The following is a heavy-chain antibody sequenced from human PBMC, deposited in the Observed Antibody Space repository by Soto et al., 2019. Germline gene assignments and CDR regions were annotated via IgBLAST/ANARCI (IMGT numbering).Heavy chain of an antibody. V-gene: IGHV4-30-4*01. J-gene: IGHJ3*02. CDR1: GGSISSGDYY. Sequence: PSLPLSLTCTLSGGSISSGDYYWSWIRQPPGKGLEWIGYIYYSGSTYYNPSLKSRVTISVDTSKNQFSLKLSSVTAADTAVYYCASSRRSYSVHAFDIWGQGTMVTVSS. CDR3: ASSRRSYSVHAFDI. CDR2: IYYSGST. D-gene: IGHD1-26*01.